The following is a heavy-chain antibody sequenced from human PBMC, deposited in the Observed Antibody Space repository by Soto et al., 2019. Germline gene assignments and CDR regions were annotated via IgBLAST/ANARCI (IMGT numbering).Heavy chain of an antibody. CDR1: GYTFTGYY. CDR3: ARDAATAPDYYYYYGMDV. D-gene: IGHD6-25*01. J-gene: IGHJ6*02. V-gene: IGHV1-2*04. CDR2: INPNSGGT. Sequence: QVQLVQSGAEVKKPGASVKVSCKASGYTFTGYYMHWVRQAPGQGLEWMGWINPNSGGTNYAQKFQGWVTMTRDMSISTAYMELSRLRSDDTAVYYCARDAATAPDYYYYYGMDVWGQGTTVTVSS.